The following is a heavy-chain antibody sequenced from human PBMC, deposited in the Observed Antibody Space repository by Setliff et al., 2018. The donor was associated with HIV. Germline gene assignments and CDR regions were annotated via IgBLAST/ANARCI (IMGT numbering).Heavy chain of an antibody. CDR2: ISANNGNT. J-gene: IGHJ4*02. Sequence: ASVKVSCKASGYTFTRYGISWVRQAPGQGLEWMGWISANNGNTNYAQKLQGRVTMTTDSSTSTAYMELRSLRSDDTAVYYCARHASTWYYESSGPPFDYWGQGTLVTVSS. D-gene: IGHD3-22*01. CDR3: ARHASTWYYESSGPPFDY. V-gene: IGHV1-18*01. CDR1: GYTFTRYG.